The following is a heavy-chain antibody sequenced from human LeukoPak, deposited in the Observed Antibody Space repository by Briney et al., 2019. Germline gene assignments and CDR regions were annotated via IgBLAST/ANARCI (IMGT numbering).Heavy chain of an antibody. D-gene: IGHD3-22*01. Sequence: SETLSLTCAVYGGSFSGYYWSLIRQPPGKGLEWIGEINHSGSTNYNPSLKSRVTISVDTSKNQFSLKLSSVTAADTAVYYCARVTYYYDSSGYRPASNFDYWGQGTLVTVSS. CDR2: INHSGST. CDR3: ARVTYYYDSSGYRPASNFDY. J-gene: IGHJ4*02. CDR1: GGSFSGYY. V-gene: IGHV4-34*01.